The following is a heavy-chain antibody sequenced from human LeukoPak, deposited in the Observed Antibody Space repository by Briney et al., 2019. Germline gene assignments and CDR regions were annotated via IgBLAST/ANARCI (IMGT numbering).Heavy chain of an antibody. Sequence: SETLSLTCAVYGGSLNGHYWSWIRQPPGKGLEWIGEGSESGGTKFNPSLKSRVTILADTSKNQFSLKVKSVTAADTAVYYCAKNGQSGFSFDPWGQGTLVTVSS. V-gene: IGHV4-34*01. J-gene: IGHJ5*02. D-gene: IGHD3-3*01. CDR2: GSESGGT. CDR1: GGSLNGHY. CDR3: AKNGQSGFSFDP.